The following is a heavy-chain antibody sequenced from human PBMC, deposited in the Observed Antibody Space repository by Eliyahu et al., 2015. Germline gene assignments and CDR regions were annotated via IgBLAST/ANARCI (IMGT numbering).Heavy chain of an antibody. CDR2: IWYDGSNK. D-gene: IGHD3-10*01. CDR1: GFTFSSYG. CDR3: AREYPSITMVRGFFDY. Sequence: QVQLVESGGGVVQPGRSLRLSCAASGFTFSSYGMHWVRQAPGKGLEWVAVIWYDGSNKYYADSVKGRFTISRDNSKNTLYLQMNSLRAEDTAVYYCAREYPSITMVRGFFDYWGQGTLVTVSS. V-gene: IGHV3-33*01. J-gene: IGHJ4*02.